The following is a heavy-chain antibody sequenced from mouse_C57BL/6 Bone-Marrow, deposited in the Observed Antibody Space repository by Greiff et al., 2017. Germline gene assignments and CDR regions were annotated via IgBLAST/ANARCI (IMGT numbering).Heavy chain of an antibody. V-gene: IGHV1-22*01. J-gene: IGHJ2*01. D-gene: IGHD1-1*01. CDR1: GYTFTDYN. CDR3: ARGPYYYALYCFDY. CDR2: INPNNGGT. Sequence: EVQLQESGPELVKPRASVKMSCKASGYTFTDYNMHWVKQSHGKSLEWIGHINPNNGGTSYNQKFKGKATLTVNKSSSTAYMELRSLTSEDSAVYYCARGPYYYALYCFDYWGQGTTLTVTS.